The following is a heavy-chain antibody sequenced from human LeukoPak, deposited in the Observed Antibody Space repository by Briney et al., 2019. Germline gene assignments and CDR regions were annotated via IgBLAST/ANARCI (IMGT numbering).Heavy chain of an antibody. CDR1: GGSISSSSYY. CDR3: ASGKDWTPDY. V-gene: IGHV4-31*03. CDR2: IYYSGST. Sequence: TSETLSLTCTASGGSISSSSYYWGWIRQHPGKGLEWIGYIYYSGSTYYNPSLKSRVTISVDTSKNQFSLKLSSVTAADTAVYYCASGKDWTPDYWGQGTLVTVSS. D-gene: IGHD3/OR15-3a*01. J-gene: IGHJ4*02.